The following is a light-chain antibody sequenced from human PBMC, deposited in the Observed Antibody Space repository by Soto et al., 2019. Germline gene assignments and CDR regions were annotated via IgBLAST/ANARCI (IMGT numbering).Light chain of an antibody. CDR3: QQYDSVPLYT. CDR1: QTISSW. Sequence: DIQMTQSPSTLSGSVGDRVTITCRASQTISSWLAWYQQKPGKAPKLLIYDASNLETGVPSRFSGSGSGTDFTFTISSLQPEDVATYYCQQYDSVPLYTFGQGTKLEIK. V-gene: IGKV1-33*01. J-gene: IGKJ2*01. CDR2: DAS.